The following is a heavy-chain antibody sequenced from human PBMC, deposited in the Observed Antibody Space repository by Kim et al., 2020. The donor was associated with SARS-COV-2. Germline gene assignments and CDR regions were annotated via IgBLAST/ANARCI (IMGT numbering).Heavy chain of an antibody. CDR3: ARSYRSLYFYAMDV. V-gene: IGHV1-69*13. D-gene: IGHD4-4*01. J-gene: IGHJ6*02. CDR1: GGTFNNYA. Sequence: SVKVSCKTSGGTFNNYAFNWVRQAPGQGLQWLGGIIPTYGKSNYAQDFHGRVTITADESTSTAYMELSRLRSEDTAVYYFARSYRSLYFYAMDVWGRGTTVSLS. CDR2: IIPTYGKS.